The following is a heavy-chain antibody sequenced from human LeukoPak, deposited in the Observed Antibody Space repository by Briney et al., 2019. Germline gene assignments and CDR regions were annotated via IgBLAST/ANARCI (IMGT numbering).Heavy chain of an antibody. CDR3: ARNSYYYDSSGFRYYFDY. CDR1: GGSISSYY. J-gene: IGHJ4*02. D-gene: IGHD3-22*01. CDR2: IYYSGST. V-gene: IGHV4-59*08. Sequence: SETLSLTCTVSGGSISSYYWSWIRQPPGKGLEWIGYIYYSGSTNYNPSLKSRVTISVDTSKNQFSLKLSSVTAADTAVYYCARNSYYYDSSGFRYYFDYWGQGTLVTVSS.